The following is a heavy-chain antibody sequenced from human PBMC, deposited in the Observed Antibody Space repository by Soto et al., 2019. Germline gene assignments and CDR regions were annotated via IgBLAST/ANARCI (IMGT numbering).Heavy chain of an antibody. CDR2: ISSNGGST. Sequence: GGSLRLSCSASGFTFSSYAMHWVRQAPGKGLEYVSAISSNGGSTYYADSVKGRFTISRENSKNTLYLQMSSLRAEDTAVYYCVKYTHYDSSGEAPGSYFDYWGQGTLVTVSS. V-gene: IGHV3-64D*08. D-gene: IGHD3-22*01. CDR3: VKYTHYDSSGEAPGSYFDY. CDR1: GFTFSSYA. J-gene: IGHJ4*02.